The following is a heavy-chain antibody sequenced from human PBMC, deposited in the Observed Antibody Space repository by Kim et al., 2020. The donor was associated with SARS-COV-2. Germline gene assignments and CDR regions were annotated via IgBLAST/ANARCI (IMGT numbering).Heavy chain of an antibody. V-gene: IGHV4-59*01. D-gene: IGHD4-4*01. CDR1: RVSISGYY. CDR2: IDSGGNA. CDR3: ARGGDYSFRSFDS. Sequence: SETLSLTCSVSRVSISGYYWSWIRQPPGKGLEWVGYIDSGGNANYSPSLKSRLTISSDTSKNQFSLKLSSVTAADTAVYYCARGGDYSFRSFDSWGQGTLVTVSS. J-gene: IGHJ4*02.